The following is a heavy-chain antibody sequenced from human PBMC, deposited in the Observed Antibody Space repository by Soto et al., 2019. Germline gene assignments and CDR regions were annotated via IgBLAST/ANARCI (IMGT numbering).Heavy chain of an antibody. Sequence: QLQLQESGPGLVKPSETLSLTCTVSGGSISSSSYYWGWIRQPPGKGLEWIGSIYYSGSTYYNPSLKSRVTISVDTSKNQFSLKLSSVTAGATAVYYCASAGDIAARTPSSLYYFDYWGQGTLVTVSS. D-gene: IGHD6-6*01. CDR3: ASAGDIAARTPSSLYYFDY. J-gene: IGHJ4*02. CDR2: IYYSGST. CDR1: GGSISSSSYY. V-gene: IGHV4-39*01.